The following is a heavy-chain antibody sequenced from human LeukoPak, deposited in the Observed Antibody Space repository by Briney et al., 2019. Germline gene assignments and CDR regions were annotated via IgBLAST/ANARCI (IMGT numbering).Heavy chain of an antibody. CDR1: GGSISSYY. CDR2: IYYSGST. Sequence: PSYTLSLTCTVSGGSISSYYWSWIRQPPGKGLEWIGYIYYSGSTNYNPSLKSRVTISVDTSKNQFSLKLSSVTAADTAVYYCARDPGYGYGGFDYWGQGTLVTVSS. V-gene: IGHV4-59*01. J-gene: IGHJ4*02. D-gene: IGHD5-18*01. CDR3: ARDPGYGYGGFDY.